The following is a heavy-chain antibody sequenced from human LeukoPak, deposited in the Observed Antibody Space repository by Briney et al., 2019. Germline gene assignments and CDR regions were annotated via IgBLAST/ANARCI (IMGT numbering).Heavy chain of an antibody. Sequence: ASVKVSCKASGGTFSSYAISWVRQAPGQGLERMGRIIPILGIANYAQKFQGRVTITADKSTSTAYMELSSLRSEDTAVYYCAREKYPRAVNFDYWGQGTLVTVSS. CDR1: GGTFSSYA. D-gene: IGHD2-2*02. J-gene: IGHJ4*02. CDR2: IIPILGIA. CDR3: AREKYPRAVNFDY. V-gene: IGHV1-69*04.